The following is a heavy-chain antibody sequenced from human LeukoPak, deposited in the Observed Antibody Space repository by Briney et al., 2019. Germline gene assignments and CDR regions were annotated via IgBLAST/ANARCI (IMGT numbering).Heavy chain of an antibody. CDR3: ARDRPESGYDNDY. V-gene: IGHV3-48*04. D-gene: IGHD5-12*01. J-gene: IGHJ4*02. CDR2: ITSSSTI. CDR1: GFTFSSYS. Sequence: GGSVRLSCAACGFTFSSYSMKWVRQAPGKGREWLSYITSSSTIFYADSVKGRFTISRDNAKNSLYLQMNTLRAEDTAVYYCARDRPESGYDNDYWGQGTLVTVSS.